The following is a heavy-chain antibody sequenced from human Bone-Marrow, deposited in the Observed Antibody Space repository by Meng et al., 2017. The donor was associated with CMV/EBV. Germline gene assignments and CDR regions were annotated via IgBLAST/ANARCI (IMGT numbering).Heavy chain of an antibody. V-gene: IGHV3-66*02. D-gene: IGHD3-22*01. CDR3: ARAYYYDSSGYYHGAFDI. J-gene: IGHJ3*02. CDR1: GFTVSSNY. Sequence: GESLKISCAASGFTVSSNYMSWVRQAPGKGLEWVSVIYSGGSTYYADSVKGRFTISRDNSKNTLYLQMNSLRAEDTAVYYCARAYYYDSSGYYHGAFDIWGQGTMVTVS. CDR2: IYSGGST.